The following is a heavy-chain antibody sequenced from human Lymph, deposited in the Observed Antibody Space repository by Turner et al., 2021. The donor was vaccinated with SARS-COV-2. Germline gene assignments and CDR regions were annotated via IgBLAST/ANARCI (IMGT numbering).Heavy chain of an antibody. CDR2: IYDSGST. V-gene: IGHV4-39*01. CDR3: ARHPRVYSGTYSGSFDI. CDR1: GGSISSSSYY. D-gene: IGHD1-26*01. Sequence: QLQLQESRPGMVKPSETMSLTCTVSGGSISSSSYYWGWTRQPPGKGLEWSGKIYDSGSTDYNPYLKIRVTQSVDTSMNQFSLKLSSVTAADTAVYYCARHPRVYSGTYSGSFDIWGQGTMVTVSS. J-gene: IGHJ3*02.